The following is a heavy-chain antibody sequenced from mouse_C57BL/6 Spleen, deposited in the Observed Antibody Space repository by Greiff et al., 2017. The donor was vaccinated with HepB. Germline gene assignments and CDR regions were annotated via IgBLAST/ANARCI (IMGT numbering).Heavy chain of an antibody. V-gene: IGHV1-59*01. CDR3: ARWYYYGSRNYAMDY. CDR1: GYTFTSYW. J-gene: IGHJ4*01. CDR2: IDPSDSYT. D-gene: IGHD1-1*01. Sequence: VQLQQPGAELVRPGTSVKLSCKASGYTFTSYWMHWVKQRPGQGLEWIGVIDPSDSYTNYNQKFKGKATLTVDTSSSTAYMQLSSLTSEDSAVYYCARWYYYGSRNYAMDYWGQGTSVTVSS.